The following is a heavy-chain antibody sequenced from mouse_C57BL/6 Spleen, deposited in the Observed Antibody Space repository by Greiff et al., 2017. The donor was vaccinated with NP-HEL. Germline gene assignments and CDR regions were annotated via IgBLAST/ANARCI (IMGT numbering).Heavy chain of an antibody. CDR3: ARSDGYYVGAMDY. D-gene: IGHD2-3*01. CDR2: IYPGDGDT. CDR1: GYAFSSSW. J-gene: IGHJ4*01. V-gene: IGHV1-82*01. Sequence: VKLMESGPELVKPGASVKISCKASGYAFSSSWMNWVKQRPGKGLEWIGRIYPGDGDTNYNGKFKGKATLTADKSSSTAYMQLSSLTSEDSAVYFCARSDGYYVGAMDYWGQGTSVTVSS.